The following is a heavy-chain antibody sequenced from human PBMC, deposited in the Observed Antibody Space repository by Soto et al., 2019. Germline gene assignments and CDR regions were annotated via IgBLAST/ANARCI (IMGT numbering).Heavy chain of an antibody. CDR3: ARDYDFLDY. J-gene: IGHJ4*02. CDR1: GFTFSSYA. CDR2: ISYDGSNK. V-gene: IGHV3-30-3*01. Sequence: GGSLILSCAASGFTFSSYAMHWVRQAPGKGLEWVTVISYDGSNKYYADSVKGRFTISRDNSKNTLYLQMNSLRAEDTAVYYCARDYDFLDYWGQGTLVTVSS. D-gene: IGHD3-3*01.